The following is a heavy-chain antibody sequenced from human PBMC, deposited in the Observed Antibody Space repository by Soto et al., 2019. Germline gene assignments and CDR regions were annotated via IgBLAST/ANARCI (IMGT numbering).Heavy chain of an antibody. V-gene: IGHV3-30*03. J-gene: IGHJ4*02. CDR1: GFTFSSYG. CDR2: ISYDGSNK. Sequence: QVQLVESGGGVVQPGRSLRLSCAASGFTFSSYGMHWVRQAPGKGLEWVAVISYDGSNKYYADSVKGRFTISRDNSKITRYLQMNSLRAEDTAVYYCARSPYSVSYLAYFDYWGQGTLVTVSS. D-gene: IGHD1-26*01. CDR3: ARSPYSVSYLAYFDY.